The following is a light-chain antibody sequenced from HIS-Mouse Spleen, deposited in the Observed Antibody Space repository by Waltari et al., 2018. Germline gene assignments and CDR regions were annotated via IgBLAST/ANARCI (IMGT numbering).Light chain of an antibody. CDR3: AAWDDSLSGPV. Sequence: SVLTQPPSASGTPGQRVTISCSGSSSNTRSNYVYWYQQLPGTAPKLLIYRNNQRPSGVPDRFSGSKSGTSASLAISGLRSEDEADYYCAAWDDSLSGPVFGGGTKLTVL. V-gene: IGLV1-47*01. CDR1: SSNTRSNY. CDR2: RNN. J-gene: IGLJ2*01.